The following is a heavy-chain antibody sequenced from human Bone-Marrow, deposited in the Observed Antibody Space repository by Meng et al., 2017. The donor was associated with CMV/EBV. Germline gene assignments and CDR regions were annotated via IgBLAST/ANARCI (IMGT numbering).Heavy chain of an antibody. CDR3: ARDSLTGTTFNYYYGMDV. J-gene: IGHJ6*02. D-gene: IGHD1-7*01. Sequence: GSLRLSCTVSGGSISSSSYYWGWIRQPPGKGLEWIGSIYYSGSTYYNPSLKSRVTISVDTSKNQFSLKLSSVTAADTAVYYCARDSLTGTTFNYYYGMDVWGQGTTVTVSS. CDR1: GGSISSSSYY. V-gene: IGHV4-39*07. CDR2: IYYSGST.